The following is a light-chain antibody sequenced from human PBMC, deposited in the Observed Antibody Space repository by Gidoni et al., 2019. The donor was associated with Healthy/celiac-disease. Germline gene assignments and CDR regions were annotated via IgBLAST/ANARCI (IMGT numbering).Light chain of an antibody. CDR2: EVS. CDR3: SSYTSSSTFVV. J-gene: IGLJ2*01. V-gene: IGLV2-14*01. CDR1: SSDVGGYNY. Sequence: QSALTQPASVSGSPGQSITISYTGTSSDVGGYNYVSWYQQHPGKAPKLMIYEVSKRPSGVSNRFSGSKSGNTASLTISGLQAEDEADYYCSSYTSSSTFVVFGGGTKLTVL.